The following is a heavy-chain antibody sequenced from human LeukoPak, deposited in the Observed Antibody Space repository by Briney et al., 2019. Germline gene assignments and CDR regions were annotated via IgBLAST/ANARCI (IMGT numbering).Heavy chain of an antibody. CDR1: GGSISSYY. CDR3: ARDGSVALVFDY. Sequence: TSETLSLTCTVSGGSISSYYWSWIRQPPGKGLEWIGDVSYSGSTNYNPSLKSRVTISVDTSKNQFSLKLSSVTAADTAVYYCARDGSVALVFDYWGQGTLVTVSS. J-gene: IGHJ4*02. V-gene: IGHV4-59*01. D-gene: IGHD2-8*02. CDR2: VSYSGST.